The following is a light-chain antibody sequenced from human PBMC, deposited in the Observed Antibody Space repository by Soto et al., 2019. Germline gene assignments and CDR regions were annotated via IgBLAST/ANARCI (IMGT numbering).Light chain of an antibody. J-gene: IGKJ5*01. CDR3: QQTFSFPIT. Sequence: DIQMTQSPSSLSESVGDRVTITCRASQSISNYLNWYQQKPGKAPKLLIYAASSLQSGVPSRFSGSGSGTDFTLTISSLQPGDFATYYCQQTFSFPITFGQGTRLEIK. CDR2: AAS. V-gene: IGKV1-39*01. CDR1: QSISNY.